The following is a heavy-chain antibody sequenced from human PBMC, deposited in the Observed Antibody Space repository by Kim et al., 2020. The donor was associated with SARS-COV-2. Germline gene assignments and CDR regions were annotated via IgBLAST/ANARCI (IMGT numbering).Heavy chain of an antibody. Sequence: SGPTLVKPTQTLTLTCTFSGFSLSTSGVGVGWIRQPPGKALEWLALIYWDDDKRYSPSLKSRLTITKDTSKNQVVLTMTNMDPVYTATYYCAHRVPIGWYGEWFDPWRQGTLVTVS. CDR3: AHRVPIGWYGEWFDP. CDR2: IYWDDDK. J-gene: IGHJ5*02. CDR1: GFSLSTSGVG. V-gene: IGHV2-5*02. D-gene: IGHD6-19*01.